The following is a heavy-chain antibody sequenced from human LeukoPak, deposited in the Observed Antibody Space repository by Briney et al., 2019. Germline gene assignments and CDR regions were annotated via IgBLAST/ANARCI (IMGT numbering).Heavy chain of an antibody. D-gene: IGHD6-13*01. CDR1: GFIFSSYG. CDR2: IWYDGSNK. CDR3: ARDRVAAAGLFDY. V-gene: IGHV3-33*01. Sequence: GGSLRLSCAASGFIFSSYGMHWVRQAPGKGLEWVAVIWYDGSNKYYADSVKGRFTISRDNSKNTLYLQMNSLRAEDTAVYYCARDRVAAAGLFDYWGQGTLVTVSS. J-gene: IGHJ4*02.